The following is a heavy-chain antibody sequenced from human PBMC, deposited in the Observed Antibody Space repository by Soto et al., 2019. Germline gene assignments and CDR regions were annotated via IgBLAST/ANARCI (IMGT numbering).Heavy chain of an antibody. V-gene: IGHV4-30-4*01. CDR3: ARGIGGYSYRYYYYYDMDV. J-gene: IGHJ6*02. D-gene: IGHD5-18*01. Sequence: SETLSLTCTVSGGSISSGDYYWIWIRHPPGKGLEWIGYIYYSGSTYYNPSLKSRVTISADTSKNQFSLKLSSVTAADTAVYYCARGIGGYSYRYYYYYDMDVWGQGTTVTV. CDR1: GGSISSGDYY. CDR2: IYYSGST.